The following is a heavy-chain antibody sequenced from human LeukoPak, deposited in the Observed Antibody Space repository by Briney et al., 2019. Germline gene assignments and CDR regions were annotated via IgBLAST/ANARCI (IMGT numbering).Heavy chain of an antibody. Sequence: PGGSLRLSCVASGFTFSSYSMNWVRQAPGKGLEWVSSISSGSDHIYYADSVWGRFTISRDNAKNSLYLQMDSLRAEDTAVFFCARNDYSTSSGYDSWGQGTLVTVSS. J-gene: IGHJ4*02. V-gene: IGHV3-21*01. CDR3: ARNDYSTSSGYDS. CDR2: ISSGSDHI. D-gene: IGHD6-6*01. CDR1: GFTFSSYS.